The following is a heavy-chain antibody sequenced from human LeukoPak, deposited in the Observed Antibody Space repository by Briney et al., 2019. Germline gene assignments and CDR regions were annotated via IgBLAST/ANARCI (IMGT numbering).Heavy chain of an antibody. D-gene: IGHD6-13*01. Sequence: GGSLRLSCAASGFTFSDYYMRWIRQAPGKGLEWVSYISCSGSTIYYADSVKGRFTISRDNAKNTLYLQMNSLRAEHAAVYFCARCLMGIAYRGAFYYWGQGTMVTVSS. CDR2: ISCSGSTI. V-gene: IGHV3-11*04. CDR1: GFTFSDYY. J-gene: IGHJ4*02. CDR3: ARCLMGIAYRGAFYY.